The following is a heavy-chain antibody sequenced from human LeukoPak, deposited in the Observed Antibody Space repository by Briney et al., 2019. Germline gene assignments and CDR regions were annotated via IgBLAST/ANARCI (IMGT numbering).Heavy chain of an antibody. CDR3: AKDLGQWLVFRSNWFDP. Sequence: GGSLRLSCAASGFTFSSYEMNWVRQAPGKGLEWVSYISSSGSTIYYADSVKGRFTISRDNSKKALYLQMNSLRVEDTAVYYCAKDLGQWLVFRSNWFDPWGQGTLVTVSS. D-gene: IGHD6-19*01. V-gene: IGHV3-48*03. CDR2: ISSSGSTI. J-gene: IGHJ5*02. CDR1: GFTFSSYE.